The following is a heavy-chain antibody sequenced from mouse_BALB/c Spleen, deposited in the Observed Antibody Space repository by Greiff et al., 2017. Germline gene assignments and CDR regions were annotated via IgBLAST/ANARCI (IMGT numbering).Heavy chain of an antibody. CDR1: GYSITSGYY. V-gene: IGHV3-6*02. CDR2: ISYDGSN. CDR3: ARGGDYYGSSYWFAY. D-gene: IGHD1-1*01. J-gene: IGHJ3*01. Sequence: ESGPGLVKPSQSLSLTCSVTGYSITSGYYWNWIRQFPGNKLEWMGYISYDGSNNYNPSLKNRISITRDTSKNQFFLKLNSVTTEDTATYYCARGGDYYGSSYWFAYWGQGTLVTVSA.